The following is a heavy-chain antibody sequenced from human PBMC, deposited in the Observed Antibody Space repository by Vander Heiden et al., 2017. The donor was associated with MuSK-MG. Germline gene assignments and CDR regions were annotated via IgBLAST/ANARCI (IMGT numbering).Heavy chain of an antibody. CDR3: ARDSGGSGSYVSYYYYGMDV. V-gene: IGHV4-59*01. D-gene: IGHD3-10*01. J-gene: IGHJ6*02. Sequence: QVQLQVSGPGLVKPSETLSLTCTVSGDSTSSYYWSWIRQPPGKGPEWIGYIYYTGSTNYTPSLKSRVTISVDTSKNQLSLKLSSVTAADTAVYYCARDSGGSGSYVSYYYYGMDVWGQGTTVTVSS. CDR2: IYYTGST. CDR1: GDSTSSYY.